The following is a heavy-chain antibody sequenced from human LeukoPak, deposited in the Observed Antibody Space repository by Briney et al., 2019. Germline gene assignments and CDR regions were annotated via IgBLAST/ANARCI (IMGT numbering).Heavy chain of an antibody. CDR3: AKEGYCSSTSCLGRTDDYYYYMDV. V-gene: IGHV3-9*03. Sequence: PGRSLRLSCAASGFTFDDYAIHWVRQAPGKGLEWVSAISGSGGSTYYADSVKGRFTISRDNSKNTLYLQMNSLRAEDMALYYCAKEGYCSSTSCLGRTDDYYYYMDVWGKGTTVTVSS. CDR2: ISGSGGST. CDR1: GFTFDDYA. D-gene: IGHD2-2*01. J-gene: IGHJ6*03.